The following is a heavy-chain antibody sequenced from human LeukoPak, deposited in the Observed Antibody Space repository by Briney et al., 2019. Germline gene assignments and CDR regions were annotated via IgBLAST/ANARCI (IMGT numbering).Heavy chain of an antibody. CDR3: GRDVVLGSGSVDY. D-gene: IGHD3-10*01. CDR2: SRGDEGDT. J-gene: IGHJ4*02. V-gene: IGHV3-74*01. CDR1: GFTFTNHW. Sequence: GGSLTLSCAASGFTFTNHWMHWVRQAPGKGLVLVSRSRGDEGDTSYADSVERRFTTSRDKDQNTLYLQMDSLGAEDTVVHYCGRDVVLGSGSVDYWGQG.